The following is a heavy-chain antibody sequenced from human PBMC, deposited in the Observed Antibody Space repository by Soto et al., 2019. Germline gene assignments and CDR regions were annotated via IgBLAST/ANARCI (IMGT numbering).Heavy chain of an antibody. V-gene: IGHV4-31*03. Sequence: SETLSLTCTVSGGSISSGGYYWNWIRQHPGKGLEWIGYIYYSGSTYYNPSLKSRVTISVDTSKNQFSLKLSSVTAADTAVYYCARGLRGVTIKQGSQFDYWGQGTLVTVSS. CDR1: GGSISSGGYY. J-gene: IGHJ4*02. CDR2: IYYSGST. CDR3: ARGLRGVTIKQGSQFDY. D-gene: IGHD3-10*01.